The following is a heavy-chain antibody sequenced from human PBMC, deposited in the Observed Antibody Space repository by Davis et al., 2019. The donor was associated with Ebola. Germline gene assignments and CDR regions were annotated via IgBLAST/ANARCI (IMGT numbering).Heavy chain of an antibody. V-gene: IGHV3-9*01. J-gene: IGHJ6*02. CDR1: GFTFDDYA. CDR3: AKWDCSGGSCYGMDV. D-gene: IGHD2-15*01. Sequence: SLKISCAASGFTFDDYAMHWVRQAPGKGLEWVSGISWNSGSIGHADSVKGRFTISRDNSKNTLYLQMNSLRAEDTAVYYCAKWDCSGGSCYGMDVWGQGTTVTVSS. CDR2: ISWNSGSI.